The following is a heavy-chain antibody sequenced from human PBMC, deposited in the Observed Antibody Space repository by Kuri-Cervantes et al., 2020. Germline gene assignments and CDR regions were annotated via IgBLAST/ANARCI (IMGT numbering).Heavy chain of an antibody. J-gene: IGHJ4*02. Sequence: LSLTCAVYGGSFSGYYWSWIRQPPGKGLEWIGEINHSGSTNYNPSLKSRVTISVDTSKNQFSLKLSSVTAADTAVYYCAREGDKNYDYIWGSYLREDPMFDYWGQGTLVTVSS. CDR2: INHSGST. D-gene: IGHD3-16*02. CDR3: AREGDKNYDYIWGSYLREDPMFDY. V-gene: IGHV4-34*01. CDR1: GGSFSGYY.